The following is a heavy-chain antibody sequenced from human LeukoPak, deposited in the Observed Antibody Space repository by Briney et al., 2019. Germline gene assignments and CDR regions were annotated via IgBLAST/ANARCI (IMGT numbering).Heavy chain of an antibody. CDR3: ARESDDSSGWRPFDY. CDR1: GGSISSSSYY. CDR2: IYYSGST. Sequence: SETLSLTCTVSGGSISSSSYYWGWIRQPPGKGLEWIGSIYYSGSTYYNPSLKSRVTISVDTSKNQFSLKLSSVTAADTAEYYCARESDDSSGWRPFDYWGQGTLVTVSS. J-gene: IGHJ4*02. V-gene: IGHV4-39*07. D-gene: IGHD6-19*01.